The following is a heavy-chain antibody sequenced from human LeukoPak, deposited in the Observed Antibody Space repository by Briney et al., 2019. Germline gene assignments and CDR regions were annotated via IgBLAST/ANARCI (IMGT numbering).Heavy chain of an antibody. CDR2: IYYSGST. J-gene: IGHJ4*02. CDR1: GASISSGGYY. D-gene: IGHD6-13*01. CDR3: ARTDKSSSWYVDY. V-gene: IGHV4-31*03. Sequence: PSQTLSLTCTVSGASISSGGYYWSWIRQHPGKGLEWFGYIYYSGSTYYNPSLKSRVTISVDTSKNQFSLKLSSVAAADTAVYYCARTDKSSSWYVDYWGQGTLVTVSS.